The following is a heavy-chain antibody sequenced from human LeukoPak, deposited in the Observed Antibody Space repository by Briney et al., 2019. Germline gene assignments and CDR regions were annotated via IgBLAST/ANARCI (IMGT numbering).Heavy chain of an antibody. CDR2: ISSSSSYI. J-gene: IGHJ6*03. CDR3: ERAYCGGDCYSNYMDV. D-gene: IGHD2-21*02. CDR1: GFTFSSYS. Sequence: GGSLRLSCAASGFTFSSYSMNWVRQAPGKGLEWVSSISSSSSYIYYADSVKGRFTISRDNAKNSLYLQMNSLRAEDTAVYYCERAYCGGDCYSNYMDVWGKGTTVTVSS. V-gene: IGHV3-21*01.